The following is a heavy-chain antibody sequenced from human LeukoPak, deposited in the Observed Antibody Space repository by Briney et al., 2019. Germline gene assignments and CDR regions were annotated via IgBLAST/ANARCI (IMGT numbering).Heavy chain of an antibody. Sequence: SQTLSLTCTVSGNSISSGDNYWSWIRQPAGKGLEWIGRIYTSGSTNYNPSLKSRVTMSVDTSKNQFSLKLSSVTAADTAVYYCARHELNGAWFGELLGAFDYWGQGTLVTVSS. V-gene: IGHV4-61*02. CDR2: IYTSGST. J-gene: IGHJ4*02. CDR1: GNSISSGDNY. D-gene: IGHD3-10*01. CDR3: ARHELNGAWFGELLGAFDY.